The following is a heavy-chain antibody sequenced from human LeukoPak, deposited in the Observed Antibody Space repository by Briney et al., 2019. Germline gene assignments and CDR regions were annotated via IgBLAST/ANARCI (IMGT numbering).Heavy chain of an antibody. J-gene: IGHJ6*02. CDR3: ARDSKSYYYSMDV. D-gene: IGHD2/OR15-2a*01. CDR2: IYYTGST. Sequence: PSETLSLTCTVSGGSLSSYYWSWIRQPPGKGLEWIGYIYYTGSTNYNPSLKSRVTISVDTSKNQSSLKLSSVTAADTAVYYCARDSKSYYYSMDVWGQGTTVTVSS. CDR1: GGSLSSYY. V-gene: IGHV4-59*01.